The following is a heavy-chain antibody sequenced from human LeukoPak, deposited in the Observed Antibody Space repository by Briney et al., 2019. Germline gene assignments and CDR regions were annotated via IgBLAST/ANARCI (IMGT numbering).Heavy chain of an antibody. D-gene: IGHD3-22*01. V-gene: IGHV1-2*02. CDR2: INPNSGGT. J-gene: IGHJ4*02. CDR3: ARDSPYYYDSSGYYFDY. Sequence: ASVKVSCKASGYTFTGYYMHWVRQAPGQGLGWMGWINPNSGGTNYAQKFQGRVTMTRDTSISTAYMELSRLRSDDTAVYYCARDSPYYYDSSGYYFDYWGQGTLVTVSS. CDR1: GYTFTGYY.